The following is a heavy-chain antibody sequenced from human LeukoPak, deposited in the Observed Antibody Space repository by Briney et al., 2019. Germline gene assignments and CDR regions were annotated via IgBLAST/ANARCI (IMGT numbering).Heavy chain of an antibody. CDR3: ARDETLSVLPANWFDP. Sequence: ASVKVSCKASGYTFTSYGISWVGQAPGQGLEWMGWISAYNGNTNYAQKLQGRVTMTTDTSTSTAYMELRSLRSDDTAVYYCARDETLSVLPANWFDPWGQGTLVTVSS. V-gene: IGHV1-18*01. J-gene: IGHJ5*02. CDR2: ISAYNGNT. D-gene: IGHD2-2*01. CDR1: GYTFTSYG.